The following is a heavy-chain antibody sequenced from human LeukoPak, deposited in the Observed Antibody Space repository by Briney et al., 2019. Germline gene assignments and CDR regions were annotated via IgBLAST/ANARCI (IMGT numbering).Heavy chain of an antibody. D-gene: IGHD2/OR15-2a*01. J-gene: IGHJ4*02. CDR3: ARELKVGNTGYYFDY. CDR1: GGSISSYY. V-gene: IGHV4-59*01. Sequence: SETLPLTCTVSGGSISSYYWSWIRQPAGKGLEWIGYIYYSGSANYNPSLKSRVTISLDTSKNQFSLNLNSVTAADTAVYYCARELKVGNTGYYFDYWGQGTLVTASS. CDR2: IYYSGSA.